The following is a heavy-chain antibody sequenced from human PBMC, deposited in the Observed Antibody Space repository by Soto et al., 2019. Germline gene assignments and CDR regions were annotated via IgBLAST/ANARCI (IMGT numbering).Heavy chain of an antibody. D-gene: IGHD3-3*01. J-gene: IGHJ6*02. Sequence: GGSLRLSCAASGFTFSSYGMHWVRHAPGKGLEWVAVISYDGSNKYYADSVKGRFTISRDNSKNTLYLQMNSLRAEDTAVYYCAKEDFWSGYYPFFDYYGMDVWGQGTTVTVSS. CDR2: ISYDGSNK. CDR3: AKEDFWSGYYPFFDYYGMDV. V-gene: IGHV3-30*18. CDR1: GFTFSSYG.